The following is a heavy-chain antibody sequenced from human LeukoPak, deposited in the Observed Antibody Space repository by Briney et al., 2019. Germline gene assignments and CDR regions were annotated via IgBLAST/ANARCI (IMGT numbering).Heavy chain of an antibody. CDR2: TYHSGST. D-gene: IGHD2-21*02. V-gene: IGHV4-61*01. Sequence: SETLSLTCTVSGGSVSSGSYYWSWIRQPPGKGLEWIGYTYHSGSTNYNPSLKSRVTISVDTSKNQFSLNLISVTAADTAVYYCGRELTYCGGDCYPRWFDPWGQGTLVTVSS. CDR3: GRELTYCGGDCYPRWFDP. J-gene: IGHJ5*02. CDR1: GGSVSSGSYY.